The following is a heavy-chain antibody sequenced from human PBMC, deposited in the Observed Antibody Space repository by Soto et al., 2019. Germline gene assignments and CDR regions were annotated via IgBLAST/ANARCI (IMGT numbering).Heavy chain of an antibody. CDR1: GFTFSSYA. Sequence: GGSLRLSCAASGFTFSSYAMSWVRQAPGKGLEWVSAISGSGGSTYYADSVKGRFTISRDNSKNTLYLQMNSLRAEDTAVYYCAKDGSGYYSTYYFDYWGQGTLVTVSS. D-gene: IGHD3-22*01. J-gene: IGHJ4*02. CDR2: ISGSGGST. CDR3: AKDGSGYYSTYYFDY. V-gene: IGHV3-23*01.